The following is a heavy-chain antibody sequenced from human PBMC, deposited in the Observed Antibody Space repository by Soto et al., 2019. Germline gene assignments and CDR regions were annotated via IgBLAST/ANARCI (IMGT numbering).Heavy chain of an antibody. V-gene: IGHV4-59*08. J-gene: IGHJ6*02. D-gene: IGHD3-10*01. CDR1: GGSITNYY. Sequence: QVQLQESGPGLVKPSETLSLTCTVSGGSITNYYCSWFRQPPGKGLEWIGYINYDGYSAYNLSLRCRVTLSMDASKTQFSLMLESVTATDTAVYYCARHGFGPLHGLVDVWGPGTTVIVSS. CDR3: ARHGFGPLHGLVDV. CDR2: INYDGYS.